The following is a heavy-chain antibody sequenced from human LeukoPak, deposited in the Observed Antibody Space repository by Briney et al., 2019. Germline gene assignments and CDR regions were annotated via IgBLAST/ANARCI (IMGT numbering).Heavy chain of an antibody. CDR3: ARDSPRSGSGAFDI. D-gene: IGHD3-10*01. J-gene: IGHJ3*02. CDR2: ISSNGGST. CDR1: GFTFSSYA. V-gene: IGHV3-64*01. Sequence: PGGSLRLSCAASGFTFSSYAMHWVRQAPGKGLEYVSAISSNGGSTYYANSVKGRFTISRDNSKNTLYLQMGSLRAEDMAVYYCARDSPRSGSGAFDIWGQGTMVTVSS.